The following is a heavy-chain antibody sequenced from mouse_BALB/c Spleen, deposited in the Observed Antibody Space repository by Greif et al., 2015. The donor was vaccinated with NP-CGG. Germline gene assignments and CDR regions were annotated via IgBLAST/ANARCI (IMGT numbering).Heavy chain of an antibody. CDR2: ISSGGSYT. Sequence: EVKLVESGGDLVKPGGSLKLSCAASGFTFSSYTMSWVRQIPEKRLEWVATISSGGSYTYYPDSVKGRFTISRDNAKNTLYLQMSSLKSEDTAMYYCTRDDYFDYWGQGTTLTVSS. J-gene: IGHJ2*01. CDR1: GFTFSSYT. CDR3: TRDDYFDY. V-gene: IGHV5-6-4*01.